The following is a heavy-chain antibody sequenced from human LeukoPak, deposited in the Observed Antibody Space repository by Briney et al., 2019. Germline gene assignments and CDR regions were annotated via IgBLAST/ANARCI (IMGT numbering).Heavy chain of an antibody. V-gene: IGHV3-48*01. CDR2: ISSSSTI. CDR1: GFTFSSYS. J-gene: IGHJ4*02. Sequence: GGSLRLSCAASGFTFSSYSMNWVRQAPGKGLEWVSYISSSSTIYYADSVKGRFTISRDNAKDSLYLQMNSLRAEDTAVYYCARESTFSYWGQGTLVTVSS. CDR3: ARESTFSY.